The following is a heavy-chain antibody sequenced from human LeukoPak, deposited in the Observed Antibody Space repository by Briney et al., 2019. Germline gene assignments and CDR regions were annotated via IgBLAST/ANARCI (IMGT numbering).Heavy chain of an antibody. Sequence: GRSLRLSCAASGFTFDDYAMHWVRQAPGEGLEWVSGISWNSGSIGYADSVKGRFTISRDNAKNSLYLQVNSLRAEDTALYYCAKDRGSSSWFYFDYWGQGTLVTVSS. CDR2: ISWNSGSI. D-gene: IGHD6-13*01. CDR3: AKDRGSSSWFYFDY. J-gene: IGHJ4*02. V-gene: IGHV3-9*01. CDR1: GFTFDDYA.